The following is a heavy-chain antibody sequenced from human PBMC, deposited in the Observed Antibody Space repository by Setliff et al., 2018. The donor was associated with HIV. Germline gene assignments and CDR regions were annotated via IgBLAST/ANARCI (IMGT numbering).Heavy chain of an antibody. CDR1: GGSIRSYY. CDR3: ARAGGGGRWLHLSYWYFGL. Sequence: SETLSLTCTVSGGSIRSYYWSWIRQPPGKGLEWIGYIYYSGSTNYNPSLKSRVTISVDTSKNQFSLKLSSVTAADTAVYYCARAGGGGRWLHLSYWYFGLWGRGTLVTSPQ. V-gene: IGHV4-59*01. D-gene: IGHD3-16*01. CDR2: IYYSGST. J-gene: IGHJ2*01.